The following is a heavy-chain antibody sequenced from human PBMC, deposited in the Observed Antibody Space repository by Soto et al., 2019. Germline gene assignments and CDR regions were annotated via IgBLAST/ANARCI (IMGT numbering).Heavy chain of an antibody. CDR2: ISYDGSNK. Sequence: GGSLRLSCAASGFTLSSYGMHWVRQAPGKGPEWVAVISYDGSNKYYADSVKGRFTISRDNSKNTLYLQMNSLRAEDTAVYYCANSLSAGDYFDYWGQGTLVTVSS. CDR1: GFTLSSYG. J-gene: IGHJ4*02. V-gene: IGHV3-30*18. CDR3: ANSLSAGDYFDY.